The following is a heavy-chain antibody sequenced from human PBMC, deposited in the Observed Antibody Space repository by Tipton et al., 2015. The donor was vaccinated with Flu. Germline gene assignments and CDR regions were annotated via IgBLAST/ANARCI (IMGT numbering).Heavy chain of an antibody. Sequence: SLRLSCAGSGFTFSDYAMHWVRQAPGKGLEYVSAITSNGDDTYYADSVKGRFTISRDNSKNTLYLQMGSLRADDMAVYYCARGMNAGLVDVWDQGTTVTVSS. CDR2: ITSNGDDT. CDR3: ARGMNAGLVDV. V-gene: IGHV3-64*02. CDR1: GFTFSDYA. J-gene: IGHJ6*02. D-gene: IGHD2-2*01.